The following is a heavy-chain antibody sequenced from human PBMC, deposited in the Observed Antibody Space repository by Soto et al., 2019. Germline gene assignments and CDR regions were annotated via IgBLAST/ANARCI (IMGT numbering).Heavy chain of an antibody. V-gene: IGHV4-38-2*02. CDR3: QRDSFQSIGVVVADTTGFDP. D-gene: IGHD2-15*01. CDR1: GCSISSGFY. CDR2: INHCGST. Sequence: SETLSLTCAVSGCSISSGFYYGGFRQPPGKERVWIGGINHCGSTYYYPSLKSRVTISVDTTNNNFSPMLSSVTAAATAADYCQRDSFQSIGVVVADTTGFDPWGQGTLVTVSS. J-gene: IGHJ5*02.